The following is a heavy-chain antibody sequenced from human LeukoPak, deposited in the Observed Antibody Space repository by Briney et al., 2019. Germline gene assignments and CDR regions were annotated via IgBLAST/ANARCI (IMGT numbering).Heavy chain of an antibody. CDR1: GGSISSSSYY. CDR3: ASTKGVTTTPLGYFDL. D-gene: IGHD2-21*02. J-gene: IGHJ2*01. V-gene: IGHV4-39*07. CDR2: IYHSGST. Sequence: PSETLSLTCTVSGGSISSSSYYWGWIRQPPGKGLEWIGSIYHSGSTYYNPSLKSRVTISVDTSKNQFSLKLSSVTAADTAVYYCASTKGVTTTPLGYFDLWGRGTLVTVSS.